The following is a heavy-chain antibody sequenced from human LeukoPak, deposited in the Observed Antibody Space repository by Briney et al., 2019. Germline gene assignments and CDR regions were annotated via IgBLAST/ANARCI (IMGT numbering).Heavy chain of an antibody. D-gene: IGHD2-2*01. CDR3: AKDIVVVPAAIGFDY. CDR2: ISGSGGST. J-gene: IGHJ4*02. V-gene: IGHV3-23*01. CDR1: GFTFSSYA. Sequence: PGGSLRLSCAASGFTFSSYAMSWARQAPGKGLEWVSAISGSGGSTYYADSVKGRFTISRDNSKNTLYLQMNRLRAEDTAVYYCAKDIVVVPAAIGFDYWGQGTLVTVSS.